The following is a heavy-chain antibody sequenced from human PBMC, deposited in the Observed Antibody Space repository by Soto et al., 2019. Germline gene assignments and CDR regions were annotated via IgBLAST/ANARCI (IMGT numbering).Heavy chain of an antibody. V-gene: IGHV3-23*01. Sequence: PGGSLRLSCAASGFTFSSYSMSGVRQAPGKGLEWVSAISGSGGSTYYADSVKGRFTISRDNSKNTLYLQMNSLRAEDTAVYYCAKEVLGTTVTYFDYWGQGTLVTVSS. CDR3: AKEVLGTTVTYFDY. D-gene: IGHD4-17*01. CDR1: GFTFSSYS. J-gene: IGHJ4*02. CDR2: ISGSGGST.